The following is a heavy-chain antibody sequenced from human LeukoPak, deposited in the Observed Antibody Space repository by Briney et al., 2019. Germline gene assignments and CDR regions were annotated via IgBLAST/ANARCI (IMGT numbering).Heavy chain of an antibody. CDR2: ISYDGNNK. J-gene: IGHJ4*02. CDR3: ARARGYDILTGFAPE. Sequence: GGSLRLSCAASGFTFSSYAMHWDRQAPGKGLEWVAVISYDGNNKYYADSVKGRFTISRDNSKNTLYLQMNSLRAEDTAVYYCARARGYDILTGFAPEWGQGTLVTVSS. CDR1: GFTFSSYA. V-gene: IGHV3-30-3*01. D-gene: IGHD3-9*01.